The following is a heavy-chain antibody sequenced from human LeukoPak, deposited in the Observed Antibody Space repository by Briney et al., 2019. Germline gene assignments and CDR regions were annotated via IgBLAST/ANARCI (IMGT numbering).Heavy chain of an antibody. CDR2: ISPSGDRT. CDR1: GYGFINHY. V-gene: IGHV1-46*01. J-gene: IGHJ5*02. CDR3: ARDNSVGDYAWWFDP. D-gene: IGHD1-26*01. Sequence: ASVKVSCKASGYGFINHYMHWVRQAPGQGLEWLGLISPSGDRTWYAQKFQGKFTMTRDMSTSTDYMELSSLRSEDTAVYYCARDNSVGDYAWWFDPWGQGTLVTVSS.